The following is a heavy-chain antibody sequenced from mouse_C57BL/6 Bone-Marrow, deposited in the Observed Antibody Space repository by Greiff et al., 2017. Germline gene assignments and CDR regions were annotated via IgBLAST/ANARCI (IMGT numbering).Heavy chain of an antibody. J-gene: IGHJ2*01. V-gene: IGHV1-61*01. CDR3: ARWVGYYGY. D-gene: IGHD2-3*01. CDR1: GYTFTSYW. Sequence: VQLQQPGAELVRPGSSVKLSCKASGYTFTSYWMDWVKQRPGQGLEWIGNIYPSDSETHYNQKFKDKATLTVDKSSSTAYMQLSSLTSEDSAVYYCARWVGYYGYWGQGTTLTVSS. CDR2: IYPSDSET.